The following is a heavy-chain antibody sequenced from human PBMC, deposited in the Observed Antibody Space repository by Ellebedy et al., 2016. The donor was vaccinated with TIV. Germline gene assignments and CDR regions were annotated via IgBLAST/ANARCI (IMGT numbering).Heavy chain of an antibody. CDR2: ISGSGDTT. J-gene: IGHJ3*02. D-gene: IGHD6-19*01. Sequence: GESLKISCAASGFTFSSYAMNWVRQAPGKGLEWVSAISGSGDTTYYADSVKGRFTISRDNSQDTVHLQMNSLRAEDTAVYSCTKRGVGWAAFDIWGPGTMVTVSS. CDR3: TKRGVGWAAFDI. CDR1: GFTFSSYA. V-gene: IGHV3-23*01.